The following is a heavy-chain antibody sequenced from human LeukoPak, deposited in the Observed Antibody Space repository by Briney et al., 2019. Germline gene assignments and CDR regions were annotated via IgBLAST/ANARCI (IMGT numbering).Heavy chain of an antibody. CDR1: GGSISSYY. J-gene: IGHJ3*02. V-gene: IGHV4-59*08. D-gene: IGHD3/OR15-3a*01. CDR3: ARDRLITEGAFDI. CDR2: IYYSGST. Sequence: SETLSLTCTVSGGSISSYYWSWIRQPPVKGLEWIGYIYYSGSTNYNPSLKSRVTISVDTSKNQFSLKLSSVTAADTAVYYCARDRLITEGAFDIWGQGTMVTVSS.